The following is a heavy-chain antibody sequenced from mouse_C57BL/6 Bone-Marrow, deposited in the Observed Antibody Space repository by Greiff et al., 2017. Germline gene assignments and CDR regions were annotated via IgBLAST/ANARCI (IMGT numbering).Heavy chain of an antibody. Sequence: DVQLQESGPGLVKPSQSLSLTCSVTGYSITSGYYWNWIRQFPGNKLEWMGYISYDGSNNYNPSLKNRISITRDTSKNQFFLKLNSVTTEDTATYYCAREGVYDGYYVRYFDVWGTGTTVTVSS. CDR1: GYSITSGYY. J-gene: IGHJ1*03. V-gene: IGHV3-6*01. CDR2: ISYDGSN. CDR3: AREGVYDGYYVRYFDV. D-gene: IGHD2-3*01.